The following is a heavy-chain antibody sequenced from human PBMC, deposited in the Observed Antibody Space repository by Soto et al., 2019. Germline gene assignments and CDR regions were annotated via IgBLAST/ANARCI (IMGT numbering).Heavy chain of an antibody. CDR1: ARTFSSYA. D-gene: IGHD1-26*01. V-gene: IGHV1-69*13. CDR3: ARDRSQGYYYGMDV. J-gene: IGHJ6*02. CDR2: IIPIFGTA. Sequence: VNVWCKGTARTFSSYAISWVRQAPGQGLEWMGGIIPIFGTANYAQKFQGRVTITADESTSTAYMELSSLRSEDTAVYYCARDRSQGYYYGMDVWGQGTTVPL.